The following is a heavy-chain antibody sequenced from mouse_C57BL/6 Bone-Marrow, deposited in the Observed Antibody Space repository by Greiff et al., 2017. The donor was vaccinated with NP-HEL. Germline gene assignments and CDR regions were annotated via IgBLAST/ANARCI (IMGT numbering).Heavy chain of an antibody. V-gene: IGHV1-74*01. CDR2: IHPSDSDT. CDR3: AIEDGSSYGWYFDV. J-gene: IGHJ1*03. CDR1: GYTFTSYW. Sequence: QVQLKQPGAELVKPGASVKVSCKASGYTFTSYWMHWVKQRPGQGLEWIGRIHPSDSDTNYKQKFKGKATLTVDKSSSTAYMQLSSLTSEDSAVYDCAIEDGSSYGWYFDVWGTGTTVTVSS. D-gene: IGHD1-1*01.